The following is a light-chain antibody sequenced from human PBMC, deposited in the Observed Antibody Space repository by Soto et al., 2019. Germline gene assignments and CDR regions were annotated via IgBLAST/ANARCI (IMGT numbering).Light chain of an antibody. V-gene: IGKV3-20*01. J-gene: IGKJ5*01. CDR1: LTVGSRY. CDR2: GAS. Sequence: EIVLTQSPGTLSLSPGETATLSCRASLTVGSRYLAWYQQKPGQAPRLLVYGASSRATGISDRFSGSGSGTDFTLTISRLEPEDFAVYYCQHYVSPPITFGQGTRLEI. CDR3: QHYVSPPIT.